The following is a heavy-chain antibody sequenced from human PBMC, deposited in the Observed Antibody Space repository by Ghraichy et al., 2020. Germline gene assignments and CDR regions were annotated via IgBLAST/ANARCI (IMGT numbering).Heavy chain of an antibody. Sequence: SETLSLTCAVYGGSFSGYYWSWIRQPPGKGLEWIGEINHSGSTNYNPSLKSRVTISVDTSKNQFSLKLSSVTAADTAVYYCARVLPVGATILYYYYYGMDVWGQGTTVTVSS. CDR2: INHSGST. CDR3: ARVLPVGATILYYYYYGMDV. D-gene: IGHD1-26*01. V-gene: IGHV4-34*01. J-gene: IGHJ6*02. CDR1: GGSFSGYY.